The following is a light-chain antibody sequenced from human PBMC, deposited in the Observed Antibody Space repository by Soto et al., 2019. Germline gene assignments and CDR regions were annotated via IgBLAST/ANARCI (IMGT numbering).Light chain of an antibody. Sequence: EIVLTQSPGTLSLSPGERATLSCRASQSVSSSYLAWYQQKPGQAPRLLIYGASSRATGIPDRFSGSGSGTDFTLTISSLEPEDFAVYYCHQYCSSPFTFGPGTKVDIK. CDR3: HQYCSSPFT. V-gene: IGKV3-20*01. CDR1: QSVSSSY. CDR2: GAS. J-gene: IGKJ3*01.